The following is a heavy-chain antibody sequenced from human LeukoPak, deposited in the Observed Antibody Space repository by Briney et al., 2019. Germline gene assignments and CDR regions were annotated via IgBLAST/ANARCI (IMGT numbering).Heavy chain of an antibody. CDR3: ARHFSRRGTLPYGSGSYPKNNWFDP. J-gene: IGHJ5*02. Sequence: NPSETLSLTCAVSGASFSGYFWNWLRQPPGKGLEWIGEINHSGSTNYNPSLKSRVTISVDTSKNQFSLKLSSVTAADTAVYYCARHFSRRGTLPYGSGSYPKNNWFDPWGQGTLVTVSS. CDR1: GASFSGYF. CDR2: INHSGST. V-gene: IGHV4-34*01. D-gene: IGHD3-10*01.